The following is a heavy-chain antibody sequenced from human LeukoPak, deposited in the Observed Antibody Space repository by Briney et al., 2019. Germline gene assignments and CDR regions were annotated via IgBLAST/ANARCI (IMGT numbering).Heavy chain of an antibody. CDR3: ASHINYDSSGFDS. V-gene: IGHV4-34*01. Sequence: SETPSLTCAVYGGSFSGYYWSWIRQPPGKGLEWIGEINHSGSTNYNPSLKSRVTISVDTSKNQFSLNLSSLTAADTAVYYCASHINYDSSGFDSWGQGTLVTVS. CDR1: GGSFSGYY. CDR2: INHSGST. D-gene: IGHD3-22*01. J-gene: IGHJ4*02.